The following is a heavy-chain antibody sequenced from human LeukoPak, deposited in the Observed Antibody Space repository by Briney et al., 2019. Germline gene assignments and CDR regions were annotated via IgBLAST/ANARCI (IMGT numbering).Heavy chain of an antibody. Sequence: GGSLRLSCAASGFTFSSYGMHWVRQAPGKGLEWAAFIRYDGSNKYYADSVKGRFTISRDNSKNTLYLQMNSLRAEDTAVYYCANTYCSSTSCYTFYYYYMDVWGKGTTVTVS. V-gene: IGHV3-30*02. CDR3: ANTYCSSTSCYTFYYYYMDV. CDR1: GFTFSSYG. J-gene: IGHJ6*03. D-gene: IGHD2-2*02. CDR2: IRYDGSNK.